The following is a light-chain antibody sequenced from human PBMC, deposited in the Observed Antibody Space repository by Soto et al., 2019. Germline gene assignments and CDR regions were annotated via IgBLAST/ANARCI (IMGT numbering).Light chain of an antibody. CDR1: QSVSLS. V-gene: IGKV3-15*01. Sequence: VMTQSPATLSVSPGGRATLSCRASQSVSLSLAWYQQKPGQAPRLLIYGASTRATGIPARFSGSGSGTEFTLTISSLQSEDSAGYFCQQYNDWPPTFGQGTKVDI. CDR3: QQYNDWPPT. CDR2: GAS. J-gene: IGKJ1*01.